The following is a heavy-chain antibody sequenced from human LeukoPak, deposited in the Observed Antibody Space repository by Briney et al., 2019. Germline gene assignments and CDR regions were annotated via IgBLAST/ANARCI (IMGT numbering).Heavy chain of an antibody. CDR2: INHSGST. CDR3: ARRTYYYDSSGDDY. V-gene: IGHV4-34*01. Sequence: SETLSLTCAVSGVSFDDYYWSWIRQPPGKGLEWIGEINHSGSTNYNPSLKSRVTISVDTSKNQFSLKLSSVTAADTAVYYCARRTYYYDSSGDDYWGQGTLVTVSS. D-gene: IGHD3-22*01. J-gene: IGHJ4*02. CDR1: GVSFDDYY.